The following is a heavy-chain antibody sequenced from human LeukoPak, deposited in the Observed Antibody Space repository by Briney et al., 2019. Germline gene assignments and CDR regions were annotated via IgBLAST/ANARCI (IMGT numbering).Heavy chain of an antibody. Sequence: GRSLRLSCAASGFTFSRYAMHWVRQAPGKGLEWVAVISYDGSNEYYAESVKGRFTISRVSSENTLYLEMNSLRVEDTAVYYCARVGYYSSGPFSYFDYWGQGTLVTVSS. CDR2: ISYDGSNE. V-gene: IGHV3-30-3*01. CDR1: GFTFSRYA. J-gene: IGHJ4*02. CDR3: ARVGYYSSGPFSYFDY. D-gene: IGHD3-10*01.